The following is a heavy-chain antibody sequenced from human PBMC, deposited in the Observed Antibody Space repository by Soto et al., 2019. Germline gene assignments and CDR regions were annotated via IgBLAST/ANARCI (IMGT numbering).Heavy chain of an antibody. Sequence: QVQLVESGGGVVQPGRSRRLSCAASGFTFSSYGMHWVRQAPGKGLEWVAVIWYDGSNKYYADSVKGRFTISRDNSKNTLYLQINSLRAEDTAVYYCARAQEYSRSWYLSYWGQGTLVTVSS. CDR3: ARAQEYSRSWYLSY. CDR2: IWYDGSNK. D-gene: IGHD6-13*01. J-gene: IGHJ4*02. CDR1: GFTFSSYG. V-gene: IGHV3-33*01.